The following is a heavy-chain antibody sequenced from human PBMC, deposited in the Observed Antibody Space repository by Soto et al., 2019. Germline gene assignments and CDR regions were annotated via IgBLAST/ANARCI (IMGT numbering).Heavy chain of an antibody. CDR2: IYSDGRT. J-gene: IGHJ4*02. CDR3: GRGISTRPDY. CDR1: GSTFRSYA. D-gene: IGHD2-2*01. V-gene: IGHV3-66*01. Sequence: PGGSLRLSCAASGSTFRSYAMSWVRQAPGKGLEWVSVIYSDGRTYYADSVKGRFTMSRDNSKNTVYLQMNSLRAEDTAVYYCGRGISTRPDYWGQGT.